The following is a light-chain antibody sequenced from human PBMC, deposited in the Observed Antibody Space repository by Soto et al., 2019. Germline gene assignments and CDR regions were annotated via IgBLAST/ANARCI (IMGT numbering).Light chain of an antibody. CDR3: QQCYSSPRT. CDR1: QRISTY. CDR2: AAS. V-gene: IGKV1-39*01. Sequence: DIQMTQSPSTLSAGVGDRVTITCRASQRISTYLNWYQQKPGKAPTLLIYAASSLQSGVPSRFSGGGSGTDCTLIINNRQPEDFATYFCQQCYSSPRTFGQGTKVEIK. J-gene: IGKJ1*01.